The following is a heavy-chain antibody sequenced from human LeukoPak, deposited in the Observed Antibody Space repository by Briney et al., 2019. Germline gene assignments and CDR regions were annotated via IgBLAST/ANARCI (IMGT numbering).Heavy chain of an antibody. CDR2: IYPGDSDT. D-gene: IGHD1/OR15-1a*01. Sequence: GESLKISCKGSGYSFGYSFTNYWIGWVRQMPGKGLEWMRIIYPGDSDTRYSPSFQGQVTISADKSISTAYLQWSSLKASDTAIYYCTRRDWQVNKGYFFDYWGQGTVVTVSS. CDR3: TRRDWQVNKGYFFDY. V-gene: IGHV5-51*01. J-gene: IGHJ4*02. CDR1: GYSFGYSFTNYW.